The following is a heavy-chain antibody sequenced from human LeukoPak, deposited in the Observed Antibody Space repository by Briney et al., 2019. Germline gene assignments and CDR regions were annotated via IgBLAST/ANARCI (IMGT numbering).Heavy chain of an antibody. CDR3: ARTNSSSWYFPGYYYYMDV. J-gene: IGHJ6*03. Sequence: SETLSLTCTVSGGSISSYYWSWIRQPAGKGLEWIGSISTSGSTNYNPSLKSRVTMSVDTSKNPFSRKLSCVSAADAAVYYCARTNSSSWYFPGYYYYMDVWGKGTTVTVSS. CDR1: GGSISSYY. V-gene: IGHV4-4*07. CDR2: ISTSGST. D-gene: IGHD6-13*01.